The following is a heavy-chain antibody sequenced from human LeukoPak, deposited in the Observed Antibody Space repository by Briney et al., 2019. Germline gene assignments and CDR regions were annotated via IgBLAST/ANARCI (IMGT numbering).Heavy chain of an antibody. CDR2: IRFDGTTQ. CDR1: GFIFSNYG. D-gene: IGHD5-24*01. V-gene: IGHV3-30*02. J-gene: IGHJ4*02. Sequence: PGGSLRLSCAASGFIFSNYGMHLVRLSPDKGLEWLTFIRFDGTTQYYADSVRGRFTISRDNSKDTVSLQMYSLRAEDTGIYYCAKEGGDGSPFDYWGQGILVTVSS. CDR3: AKEGGDGSPFDY.